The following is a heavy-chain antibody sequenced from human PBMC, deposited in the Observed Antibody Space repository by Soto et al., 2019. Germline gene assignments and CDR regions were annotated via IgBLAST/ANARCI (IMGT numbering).Heavy chain of an antibody. CDR2: ISYDGSNK. V-gene: IGHV3-30-3*01. Sequence: GGSLRLSCAASGFTFSSYAMHWVRQAPGKGLEWVAFISYDGSNKYYGDSVKGRFTISRDNSKNTLYLQMNSLRAEDTAVYYCARVGTAARPEVDVWGQGTTVTVSS. D-gene: IGHD6-6*01. CDR3: ARVGTAARPEVDV. J-gene: IGHJ6*02. CDR1: GFTFSSYA.